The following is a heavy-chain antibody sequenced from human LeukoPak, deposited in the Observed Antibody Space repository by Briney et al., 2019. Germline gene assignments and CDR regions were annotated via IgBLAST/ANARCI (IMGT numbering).Heavy chain of an antibody. D-gene: IGHD2-2*01. Sequence: PSETLSLTCTVSGGSISSSSYYWGWIRQPPGKGLEWIGSIYYSGVTYYNPSLESRVTILVDTSKNQFSLSLTSVTAADTAVYYCTRESRPFCPFAYWGQGVLVTVSS. J-gene: IGHJ4*02. CDR2: IYYSGVT. CDR1: GGSISSSSYY. V-gene: IGHV4-39*07. CDR3: TRESRPFCPFAY.